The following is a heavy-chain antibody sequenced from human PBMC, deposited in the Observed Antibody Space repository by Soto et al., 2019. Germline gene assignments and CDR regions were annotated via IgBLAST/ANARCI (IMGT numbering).Heavy chain of an antibody. V-gene: IGHV1-2*04. CDR1: GYTITELS. Sequence: ASLKVSCKISGYTITELSMHCVRQATEQGLEWMGWINPNSGGTNYAQKFQGWVTMTRDTSISTAYMELSRLRSDDTAVYYCARGGYSYGYSNHYGMDVWGKGTTVTVSS. CDR3: ARGGYSYGYSNHYGMDV. CDR2: INPNSGGT. D-gene: IGHD5-18*01. J-gene: IGHJ6*04.